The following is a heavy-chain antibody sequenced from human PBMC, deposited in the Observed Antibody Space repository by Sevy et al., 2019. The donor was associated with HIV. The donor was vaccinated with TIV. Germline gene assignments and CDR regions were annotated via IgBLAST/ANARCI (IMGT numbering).Heavy chain of an antibody. CDR2: IKQDGSEK. Sequence: GGSLRLSCAASGFTFSSYWMSWVRQAPGKGLEWVANIKQDGSEKYYVDSVKGRFTISRDNAKNSLYLQINSLRAEDTAVYYCASIYDSSGYYYSDAFDILGQGTMVTVSS. V-gene: IGHV3-7*01. CDR3: ASIYDSSGYYYSDAFDI. CDR1: GFTFSSYW. J-gene: IGHJ3*02. D-gene: IGHD3-22*01.